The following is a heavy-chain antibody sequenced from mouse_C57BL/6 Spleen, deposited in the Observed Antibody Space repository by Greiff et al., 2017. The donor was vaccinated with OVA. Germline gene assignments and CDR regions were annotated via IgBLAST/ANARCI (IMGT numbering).Heavy chain of an antibody. Sequence: EVQLQQSGPELVKPGASVKISCKASGYTFTDYYMNWVKQSHGKSLEWIGDINPNNGGTSYNQKFKGKATLTVAKSSSTAYMELRSLTSEDSAVYYCARGRMTTVVPYFDYWGQGTTLTVSS. CDR2: INPNNGGT. V-gene: IGHV1-26*01. J-gene: IGHJ2*01. D-gene: IGHD1-1*01. CDR3: ARGRMTTVVPYFDY. CDR1: GYTFTDYY.